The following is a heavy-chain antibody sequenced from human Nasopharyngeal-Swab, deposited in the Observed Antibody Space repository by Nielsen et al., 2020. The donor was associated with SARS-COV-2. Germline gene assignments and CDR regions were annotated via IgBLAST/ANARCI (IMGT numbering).Heavy chain of an antibody. J-gene: IGHJ2*01. CDR2: LRGSGPTT. D-gene: IGHD3-3*01. V-gene: IGHV3-23*01. CDR1: GSTFSTYG. CDR3: AQGARWRDWYFDL. Sequence: GGSLRLSCALSGSTFSTYGMSWVRQAPGKGLERVATLRGSGPTTYYTDSVRGRFIISRDSSKNTLYLQMNSLRGEDAAVYYCAQGARWRDWYFDLWGHGTLVTVSS.